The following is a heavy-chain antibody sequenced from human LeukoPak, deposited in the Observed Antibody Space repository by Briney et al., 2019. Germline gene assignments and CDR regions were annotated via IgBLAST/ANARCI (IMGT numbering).Heavy chain of an antibody. Sequence: GGSLRLSCAASGFTFSSYSMNWVRQAPGKGLEWVSSISSSSSYIYYADSVKGRFTISRDNAKNSLYLQMNSLRDEDTAVYYCARGTYSSGLEIHGVDYWGQGTLVTVSS. J-gene: IGHJ4*02. V-gene: IGHV3-21*01. CDR1: GFTFSSYS. CDR2: ISSSSSYI. CDR3: ARGTYSSGLEIHGVDY. D-gene: IGHD6-19*01.